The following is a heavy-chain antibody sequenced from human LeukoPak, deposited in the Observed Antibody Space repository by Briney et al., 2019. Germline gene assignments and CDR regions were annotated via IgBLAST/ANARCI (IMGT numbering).Heavy chain of an antibody. CDR1: GGSISSXY. CDR3: ARDKRYFDPDY. Sequence: VSGGSISSXYXXXIRQPPGKGVEWIGYIYYSGSTNYNPSLKSRVTISVDTSKNQFSLKLTSVTAADTAVYYCARDKRYFDPDYWGQGTLVTVSS. V-gene: IGHV4-59*12. CDR2: IYYSGST. J-gene: IGHJ4*02. D-gene: IGHD3-9*01.